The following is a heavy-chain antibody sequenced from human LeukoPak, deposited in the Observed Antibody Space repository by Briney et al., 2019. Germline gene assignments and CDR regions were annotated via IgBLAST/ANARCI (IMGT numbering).Heavy chain of an antibody. J-gene: IGHJ4*02. D-gene: IGHD5-24*01. CDR1: GFTFSNYA. Sequence: GSLRLSCAASGFTFSNYAMHWVRQAPGKGLEWVAFISYDGSNKHYADSVKGRFTISRDNSKNTLYLQMNSLRPEDTAVHYCARARFGYNRGPFDYWGEGILVTVSS. V-gene: IGHV3-30-3*01. CDR2: ISYDGSNK. CDR3: ARARFGYNRGPFDY.